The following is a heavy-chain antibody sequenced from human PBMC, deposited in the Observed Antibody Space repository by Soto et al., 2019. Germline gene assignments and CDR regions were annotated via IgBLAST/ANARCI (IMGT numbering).Heavy chain of an antibody. D-gene: IGHD3-22*01. CDR1: GGSISSSSYY. CDR3: ASPNYYDSSGYPNWFDP. Sequence: QLQLQESGPGLVKPSETLSLTCTVSGGSISSSSYYWGWIRQPPGKGLEWIGSIYYSGSTYYNPSLKSRVTISVDTSKNQFSLKLSSVTAADTAVYYCASPNYYDSSGYPNWFDPWGQGTLVTVSS. CDR2: IYYSGST. V-gene: IGHV4-39*01. J-gene: IGHJ5*02.